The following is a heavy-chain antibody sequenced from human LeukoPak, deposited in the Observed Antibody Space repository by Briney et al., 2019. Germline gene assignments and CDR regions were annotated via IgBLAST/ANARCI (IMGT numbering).Heavy chain of an antibody. CDR3: AMRLYGSGSYYIGY. V-gene: IGHV4-39*01. D-gene: IGHD3-10*01. J-gene: IGHJ4*02. CDR1: GGSISSSSYY. CDR2: IYYSGST. Sequence: SETLSLTCTVSGGSISSSSYYWGWIRQPPGKGLEWIGSIYYSGSTYYNPSLKSRVTISVGTSKNQFSLKLSSVTAADTAVYYCAMRLYGSGSYYIGYWGQGTLVTVSS.